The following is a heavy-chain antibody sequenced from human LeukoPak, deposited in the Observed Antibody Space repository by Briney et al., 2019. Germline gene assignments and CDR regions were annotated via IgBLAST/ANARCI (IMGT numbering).Heavy chain of an antibody. CDR2: ISSSGSPK. V-gene: IGHV3-48*03. CDR1: GFTFSNFD. Sequence: GGSLRLSCAASGFTFSNFDMNWVRQDPGKGLEWVSYISSSGSPKYYADSVRGRFTISRDNAENSLYLQMNSLRAEDTAVYYCARDGNYGGNFGALDYWGQGTLVTVSS. CDR3: ARDGNYGGNFGALDY. J-gene: IGHJ4*02. D-gene: IGHD4-23*01.